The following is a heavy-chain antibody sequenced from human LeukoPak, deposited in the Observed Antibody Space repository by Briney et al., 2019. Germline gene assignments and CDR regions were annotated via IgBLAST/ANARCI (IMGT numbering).Heavy chain of an antibody. CDR1: GYTSAGYH. D-gene: IGHD3-22*01. Sequence: ASVKVSCKASGYTSAGYHMHWVRQAPGQGLEWMGWINPNTGGTNYAQNFQGRVTMTRDTSISTAYMELSRLRSDDTAMYYCARWGYYDSSGYRDFDYWGQGTLVTVSS. CDR2: INPNTGGT. J-gene: IGHJ4*02. V-gene: IGHV1-2*02. CDR3: ARWGYYDSSGYRDFDY.